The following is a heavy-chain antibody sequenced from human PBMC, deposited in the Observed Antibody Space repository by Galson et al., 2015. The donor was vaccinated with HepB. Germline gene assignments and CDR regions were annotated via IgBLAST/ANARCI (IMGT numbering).Heavy chain of an antibody. J-gene: IGHJ4*02. CDR2: IKQDGSEK. V-gene: IGHV3-7*03. CDR1: GFTFSSYW. CDR3: ARRAYYYDSSGYYPY. Sequence: SLRLSCAASGFTFSSYWMSWVRQAPGKGLEWVANIKQDGSEKYYVDSVKGRFTISRDNAKNSLYLQMNSLRAEDTAVYYCARRAYYYDSSGYYPYWGQGTLVTVSS. D-gene: IGHD3-22*01.